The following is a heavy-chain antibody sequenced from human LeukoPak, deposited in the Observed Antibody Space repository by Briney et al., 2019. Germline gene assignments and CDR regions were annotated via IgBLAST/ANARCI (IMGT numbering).Heavy chain of an antibody. CDR1: GFTFSSYA. D-gene: IGHD3-16*02. Sequence: GGSLRLSCAASGFTFSSYAMSWVHQAPGKGLEWVSAISGSGGSTYYADSVKGRFTISRDNSKNTLYLQMNSLRAEDTAVYYCAKEKRDYVWGSYRLNWFDPWGQGTLVTVSS. CDR2: ISGSGGST. CDR3: AKEKRDYVWGSYRLNWFDP. V-gene: IGHV3-23*01. J-gene: IGHJ5*02.